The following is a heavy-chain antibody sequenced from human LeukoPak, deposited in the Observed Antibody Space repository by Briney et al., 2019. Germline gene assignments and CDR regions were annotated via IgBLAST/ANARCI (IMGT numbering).Heavy chain of an antibody. CDR2: ISGSGGST. Sequence: PGGSLRLSXAASGFTFSSYAMSWVRQAPGKGLEWVPAISGSGGSTYYADSVKGRFTISRDNSKNTLYLQMNSLRAEDTAVYYCAGGYCSSTSCYTGCYYMDVWGKGTTVTVSS. CDR3: AGGYCSSTSCYTGCYYMDV. CDR1: GFTFSSYA. J-gene: IGHJ6*03. D-gene: IGHD2-2*02. V-gene: IGHV3-23*01.